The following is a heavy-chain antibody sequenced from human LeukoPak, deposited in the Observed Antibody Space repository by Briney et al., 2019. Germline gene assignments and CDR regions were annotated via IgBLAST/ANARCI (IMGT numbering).Heavy chain of an antibody. V-gene: IGHV3-30*02. D-gene: IGHD5-12*01. CDR1: GFTFSSYG. CDR2: IRYDGSNK. CDR3: AKDLVATGPYYFDY. Sequence: PGGSLRLSCAASGFTFSSYGMHWVRQAPGKGLEWVAFIRYDGSNKYYADSVKGRFTISRDNSKSTLYLQMNSLRAEDTAVYYCAKDLVATGPYYFDYWGQGTLVTVSS. J-gene: IGHJ4*02.